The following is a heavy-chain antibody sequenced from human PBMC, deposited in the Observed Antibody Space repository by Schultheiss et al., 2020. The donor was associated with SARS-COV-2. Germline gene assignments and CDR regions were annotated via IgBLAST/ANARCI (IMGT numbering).Heavy chain of an antibody. CDR3: ARVGSGWLFYYYYGMDV. CDR2: ISYDGSNK. J-gene: IGHJ6*02. V-gene: IGHV3-30*03. D-gene: IGHD6-19*01. CDR1: GFTFSSYG. Sequence: GGSLRLSCAASGFTFSSYGMHWVRQAPGKGLEWVAVISYDGSNKYYADSVKGRFTISRDNSINTLYLQMNSLRAEDTAVYYCARVGSGWLFYYYYGMDVWGQGTTVTVSS.